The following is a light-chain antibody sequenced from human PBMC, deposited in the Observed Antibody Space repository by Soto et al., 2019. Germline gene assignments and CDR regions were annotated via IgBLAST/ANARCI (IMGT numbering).Light chain of an antibody. Sequence: DIQMTQSPSTLSASVGDRVTITCRASQSISSWLAWYQQKPGKAPKLLIYKASSLESGVPSRFSGSGSGTEFPLTISSLQPDDFATYYRQQYNSYPLTFGGGTKVEIK. CDR2: KAS. CDR3: QQYNSYPLT. J-gene: IGKJ4*01. CDR1: QSISSW. V-gene: IGKV1-5*03.